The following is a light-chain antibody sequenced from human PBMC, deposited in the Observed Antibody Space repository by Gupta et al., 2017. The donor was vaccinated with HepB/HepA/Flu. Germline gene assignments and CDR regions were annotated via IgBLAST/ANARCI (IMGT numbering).Light chain of an antibody. J-gene: IGKJ4*01. Sequence: DIQMTQSPSTLSASVGDRVTITCRASLTIDTWMAWYQQKPGKAPRLIIYKASNLQSGVPSRFSGSGSGTEFILTISSLQPDDFATYYCQQYKTYPLTFGGGTVVETK. CDR2: KAS. CDR1: LTIDTW. V-gene: IGKV1-5*03. CDR3: QQYKTYPLT.